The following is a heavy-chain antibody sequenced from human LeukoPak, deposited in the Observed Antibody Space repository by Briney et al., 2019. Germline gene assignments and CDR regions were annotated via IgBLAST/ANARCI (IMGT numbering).Heavy chain of an antibody. V-gene: IGHV3-23*01. CDR2: ISGSGGST. CDR1: GFTFSSYA. D-gene: IGHD2-8*01. Sequence: PGGSLRLSCAASGFTFSSYAMSWVRQAPGKGLEWVSAISGSGGSTYYADSVKGRFTISRDNSKNTLYLQMNSLRAEDTAVYYRDPMVYAMGIEYWGQGTLVTVSS. CDR3: DPMVYAMGIEY. J-gene: IGHJ4*02.